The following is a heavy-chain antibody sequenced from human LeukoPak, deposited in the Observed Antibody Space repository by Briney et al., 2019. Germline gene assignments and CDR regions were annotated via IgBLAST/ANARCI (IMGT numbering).Heavy chain of an antibody. CDR2: INHSGST. V-gene: IGHV4-34*01. CDR3: ARGYNARGSSSWYGNYYYGMDV. Sequence: KPSETLSLTCAVYGGSFSGYYWSWIRQPPGKGLEWIGEINHSGSTNYNPSLKSRVTISVDTSKNQFSLKLSSVTAADTAVYYCARGYNARGSSSWYGNYYYGMDVWGQGTTVTVSS. J-gene: IGHJ6*02. D-gene: IGHD6-13*01. CDR1: GGSFSGYY.